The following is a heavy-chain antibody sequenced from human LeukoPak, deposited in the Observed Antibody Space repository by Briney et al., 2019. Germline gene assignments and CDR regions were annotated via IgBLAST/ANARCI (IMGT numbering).Heavy chain of an antibody. D-gene: IGHD3-10*01. CDR1: GDSISSGGYY. J-gene: IGHJ5*02. V-gene: IGHV4-61*02. CDR3: ARDRGISVARGVPSWLDP. Sequence: SETLSLTCTVSGDSISSGGYYWTWIRQPAGKGLEWIGRMYTTGNTDYNPSLKSRVTISVDTSKNQFSLKLSSVSAADTAVYYCARDRGISVARGVPSWLDPWGQGTLVTVSS. CDR2: MYTTGNT.